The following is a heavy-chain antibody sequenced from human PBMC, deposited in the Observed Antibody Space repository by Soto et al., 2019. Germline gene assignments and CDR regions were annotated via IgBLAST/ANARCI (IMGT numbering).Heavy chain of an antibody. V-gene: IGHV3-48*02. J-gene: IGHJ4*02. D-gene: IGHD6-13*01. CDR1: GFTFRSYS. CDR2: ISTSSGTT. CDR3: AGESSTWSFFDY. Sequence: TGGSLRLSCAASGFTFRSYSMNWVRQAPGKGLEWVSYISTSSGTTYYADSVKGRFTISRDNGKNSLYLQMNSLRDEDTAVYYCAGESSTWSFFDYWGRGTLVTVSS.